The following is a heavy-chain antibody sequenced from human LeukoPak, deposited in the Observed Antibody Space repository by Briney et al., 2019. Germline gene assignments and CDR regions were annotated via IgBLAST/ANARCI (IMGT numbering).Heavy chain of an antibody. CDR3: AKGGEHSFLLL. D-gene: IGHD2/OR15-2a*01. CDR2: VSGSGGGT. Sequence: GGSLPQSRAASGFTFISYAMTWVRQAPGKGLEWVSSVSGSGGGTYYADSVKGRFTISRDNPKNTLYLQMNSLRAEDTAVYYCAKGGEHSFLLLWGRGTLVTVSS. CDR1: GFTFISYA. V-gene: IGHV3-23*01. J-gene: IGHJ4*02.